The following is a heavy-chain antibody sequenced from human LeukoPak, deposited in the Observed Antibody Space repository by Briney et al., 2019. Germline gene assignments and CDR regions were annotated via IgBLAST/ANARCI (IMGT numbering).Heavy chain of an antibody. CDR3: AKDVVWYTVYFGLDV. V-gene: IGHV3-30*18. J-gene: IGHJ6*02. CDR1: GFTFSDYR. Sequence: GGSLRLSCAASGFTFSDYRVHWVRQARGKGLEWVGVISYDGSNKYYADSVKGRFTISRDTSKNTVYLQMNSLKAEDTAIYFCAKDVVWYTVYFGLDVWGQGTTVTVSS. D-gene: IGHD2-8*01. CDR2: ISYDGSNK.